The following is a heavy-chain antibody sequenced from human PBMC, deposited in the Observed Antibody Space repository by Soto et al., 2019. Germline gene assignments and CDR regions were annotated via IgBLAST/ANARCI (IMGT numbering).Heavy chain of an antibody. Sequence: QVQLVESGGGVVQPGRSLRLSCATSGFTFSSYAMNWVRQAPGKGLEWVAVISYDGSNKYYADSVKGRFTISRDNSKNTLYLQMNSLRGEDKAVYYCARDRGSRNAEYFQHWGQGTLVPVSS. D-gene: IGHD3-16*01. CDR3: ARDRGSRNAEYFQH. V-gene: IGHV3-30-3*01. CDR1: GFTFSSYA. CDR2: ISYDGSNK. J-gene: IGHJ1*01.